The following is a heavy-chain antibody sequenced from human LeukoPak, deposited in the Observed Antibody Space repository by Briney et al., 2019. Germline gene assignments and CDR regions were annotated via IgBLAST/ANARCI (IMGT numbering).Heavy chain of an antibody. CDR2: IKEDGSIE. D-gene: IGHD5-12*01. CDR3: VSQQVAPP. CDR1: GFTFSQYW. J-gene: IGHJ5*02. V-gene: IGHV3-7*01. Sequence: GGSLRFSCVASGFTFSQYWMSWVRQAPGKGLEWVANIKEDGSIEDYVDSVKGRFTVSRDNAKNSLYLEMNSLRVEDTAVYYCVSQQVAPPWGQGTLVIVSS.